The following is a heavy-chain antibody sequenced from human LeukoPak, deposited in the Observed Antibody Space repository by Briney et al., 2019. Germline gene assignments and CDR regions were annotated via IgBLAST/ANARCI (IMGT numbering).Heavy chain of an antibody. CDR3: AKDHGVAVTGMYY. CDR1: GFTFTSFT. V-gene: IGHV3-23*01. J-gene: IGHJ4*02. Sequence: GGSLILSCAASGFTFTSFTMSWVRQTPGKGLEWVSSISGTGGNTYYADSVKGRFTISRDNSRNTLYLQMNSLRAEDTAVYYCAKDHGVAVTGMYYWGQGTLVTVSS. CDR2: ISGTGGNT. D-gene: IGHD6-19*01.